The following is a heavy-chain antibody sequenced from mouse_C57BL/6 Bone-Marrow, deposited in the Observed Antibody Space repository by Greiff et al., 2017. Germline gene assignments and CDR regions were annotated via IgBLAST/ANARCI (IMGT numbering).Heavy chain of an antibody. Sequence: EVKVVESGGGLVKPGGSLKLSCAASGFTFSDYGMHWVRQAPEKGLEWVAYISSGSSTIYYADTVKGRFTISSDNAKNTLFLQMTSLRSEDTAMYYCARDYYYGTWYFDVWGTGTTVTVSS. D-gene: IGHD1-1*01. J-gene: IGHJ1*03. CDR2: ISSGSSTI. CDR3: ARDYYYGTWYFDV. V-gene: IGHV5-17*01. CDR1: GFTFSDYG.